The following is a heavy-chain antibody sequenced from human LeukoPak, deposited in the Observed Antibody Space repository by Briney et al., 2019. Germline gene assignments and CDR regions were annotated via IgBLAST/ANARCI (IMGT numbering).Heavy chain of an antibody. D-gene: IGHD2/OR15-2a*01. CDR3: TRWRGTSMLHF. Sequence: GGSLRLSCTTAGFTFGDYAIAWVRQTPGKGLECVGSIGGATEYAASVKGRFTVSRDDSRSTAYLQINSLKIEDTAVYYCTRWRGTSMLHFWGQGTLVTVSS. J-gene: IGHJ4*02. V-gene: IGHV3-49*04. CDR2: IGGAT. CDR1: GFTFGDYA.